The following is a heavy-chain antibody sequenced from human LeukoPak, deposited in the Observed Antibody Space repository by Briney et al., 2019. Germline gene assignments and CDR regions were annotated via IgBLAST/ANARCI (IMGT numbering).Heavy chain of an antibody. Sequence: ASVSVSFKPSVYTFTNYGFSWVRQAPGQGLEWMGWTSTHNGNKMYAQRLQGRVTVTTDTSTSTTYMELTSLRSDDTAVYYCARDLRRGSYYDGHYLDFWGQGTLVTVSS. D-gene: IGHD3-10*01. CDR2: TSTHNGNK. J-gene: IGHJ4*02. V-gene: IGHV1-18*01. CDR1: VYTFTNYG. CDR3: ARDLRRGSYYDGHYLDF.